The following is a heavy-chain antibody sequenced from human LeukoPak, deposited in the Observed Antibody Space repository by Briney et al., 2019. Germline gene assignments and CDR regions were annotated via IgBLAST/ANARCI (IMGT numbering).Heavy chain of an antibody. D-gene: IGHD6-25*01. CDR2: IYRDDST. J-gene: IGHJ4*02. CDR3: ATLAAHPQK. CDR1: GFTVTSNY. Sequence: GGSLRLSCVASGFTVTSNYMTWVRQAPGKRLECVSLIYRDDSTYYADSVKGRFTISRDNSNNTLYLQMNSLRAEDTAMYFCATLAAHPQKWGQGTLVTVSS. V-gene: IGHV3-53*01.